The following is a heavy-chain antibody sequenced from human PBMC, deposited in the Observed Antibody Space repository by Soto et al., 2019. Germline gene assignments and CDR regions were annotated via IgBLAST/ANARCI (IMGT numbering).Heavy chain of an antibody. CDR2: IIPMFGTA. D-gene: IGHD3-3*01. Sequence: QVQLVQSGAEVKKPGSSVKVSCKASGGTFSTDSISWVRQAPGQGLEWLGGIIPMFGTANNAQKFQGRVTITADESTSTAYMELSSLRSEDTAVYFCAREIDGDYGMDGWGQGTTVTVAS. CDR3: AREIDGDYGMDG. J-gene: IGHJ6*02. V-gene: IGHV1-69*12. CDR1: GGTFSTDS.